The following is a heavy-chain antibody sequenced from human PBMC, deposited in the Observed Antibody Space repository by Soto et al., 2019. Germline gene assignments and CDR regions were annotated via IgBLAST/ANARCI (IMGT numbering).Heavy chain of an antibody. V-gene: IGHV1-2*04. D-gene: IGHD2-15*01. CDR3: ARVGDCSGGSCYDWFDP. CDR1: GYTFTGYY. J-gene: IGHJ5*02. Sequence: ASVKFSCKASGYTFTGYYMHWVRQAPGQGLEWMGWINPNSGGTNYAQKFQGWVTMTRDTSISTAYMELSRLRSDDTAVYYCARVGDCSGGSCYDWFDPWGQGTLVTVSS. CDR2: INPNSGGT.